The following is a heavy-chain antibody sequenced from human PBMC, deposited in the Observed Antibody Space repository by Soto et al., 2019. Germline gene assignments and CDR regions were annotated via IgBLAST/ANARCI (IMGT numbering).Heavy chain of an antibody. Sequence: SETLSLTCTVSGGSISSSSYYWGWIRQPPGKGLEWIGSIYYSGSTYYNPSLKSRVTISVDTSKNQFSLKLSSVTAADTAVYYCARHNTDSGGLDYWGQGTLVTVSS. V-gene: IGHV4-39*01. J-gene: IGHJ4*02. D-gene: IGHD5-12*01. CDR1: GGSISSSSYY. CDR2: IYYSGST. CDR3: ARHNTDSGGLDY.